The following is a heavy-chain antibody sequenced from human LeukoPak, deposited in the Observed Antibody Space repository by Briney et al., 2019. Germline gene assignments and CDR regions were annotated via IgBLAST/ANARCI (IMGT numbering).Heavy chain of an antibody. CDR1: GYTFTGYY. V-gene: IGHV1-2*02. CDR3: ASRGYSYGRYFDY. D-gene: IGHD5-18*01. J-gene: IGHJ4*02. Sequence: ASVKVSCKASGYTFTGYYMHWVRQAPGQGLEWMGWTNPNSGGTNYAQKFQGRVTMTRDTSISTAYMELSRLRSDDTAVYYCASRGYSYGRYFDYWGQGTLVTVSS. CDR2: TNPNSGGT.